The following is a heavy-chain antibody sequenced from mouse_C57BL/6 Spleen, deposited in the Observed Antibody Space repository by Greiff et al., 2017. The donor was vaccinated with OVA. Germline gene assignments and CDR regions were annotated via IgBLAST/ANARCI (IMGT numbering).Heavy chain of an antibody. J-gene: IGHJ2*01. Sequence: VQLQQSGAELARPGSSVKLSCKASGYTFTSYGISWVKQRTGQGLEWIGEIYPRSGNTYYNEKFKGKATLTADKSSSTAYMELRSLTSEDSAVYFCARNGALTTVIDYWGQGTTLTVSS. D-gene: IGHD1-1*01. CDR1: GYTFTSYG. CDR2: IYPRSGNT. CDR3: ARNGALTTVIDY. V-gene: IGHV1-81*01.